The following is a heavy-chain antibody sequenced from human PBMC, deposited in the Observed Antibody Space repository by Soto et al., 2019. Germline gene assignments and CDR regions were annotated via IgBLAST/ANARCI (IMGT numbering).Heavy chain of an antibody. Sequence: SETLSLTCTVSGGSISSGGYYWSWIRQHPGKGLEWIGYIYYSGSTYYNPSLKSRVTISVDTSKNQFSLKLSSVTAADTAVYYCARDSIAVAGHFDYWGQGTLVTVSS. D-gene: IGHD6-19*01. J-gene: IGHJ4*02. V-gene: IGHV4-31*03. CDR2: IYYSGST. CDR1: GGSISSGGYY. CDR3: ARDSIAVAGHFDY.